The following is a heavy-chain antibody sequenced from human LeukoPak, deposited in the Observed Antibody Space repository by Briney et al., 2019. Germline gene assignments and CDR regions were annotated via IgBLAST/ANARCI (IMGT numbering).Heavy chain of an antibody. J-gene: IGHJ4*02. Sequence: PSETLSLTCAVYGGSFSGYYWSWIRQPPGKGLEWIGEINHSGSTNYNPSLKSRVTISVDTSKNQFSLKLSSVTAADTAVYYCAVFGNTAMGIEYFDHWGQGTLVTVSS. D-gene: IGHD5-18*01. V-gene: IGHV4-34*01. CDR3: AVFGNTAMGIEYFDH. CDR1: GGSFSGYY. CDR2: INHSGST.